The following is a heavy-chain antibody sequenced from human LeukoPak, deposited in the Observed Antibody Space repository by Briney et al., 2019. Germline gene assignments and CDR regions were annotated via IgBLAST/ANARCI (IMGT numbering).Heavy chain of an antibody. CDR2: MWDDGSNK. CDR1: GFTFSKHG. Sequence: GGSRRLSCAASGFTFSKHGMHWVRQAPGKGPEWVAVMWDDGSNKYYARSVEGRFTISRHNSKHTIYLQMNSLRVEDTALYYCASARDRLGATIDSWGQGTMVTVYS. D-gene: IGHD7-27*01. J-gene: IGHJ4*02. CDR3: ASARDRLGATIDS. V-gene: IGHV3-33*01.